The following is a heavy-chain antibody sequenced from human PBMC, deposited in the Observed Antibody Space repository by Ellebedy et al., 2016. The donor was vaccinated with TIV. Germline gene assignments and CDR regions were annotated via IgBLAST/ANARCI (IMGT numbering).Heavy chain of an antibody. D-gene: IGHD3-16*01. Sequence: GESLKISCTASGFTFSSYSMFWVRQAPGKGLEWVALISYDVITQYYADSVKGRFTTSRDNSKNMLYLQMNSLRPEDTAVYYCANRSPRGTFSMDVWGKGTTVTVSS. V-gene: IGHV3-30*01. CDR1: GFTFSSYS. J-gene: IGHJ6*03. CDR3: ANRSPRGTFSMDV. CDR2: ISYDVITQ.